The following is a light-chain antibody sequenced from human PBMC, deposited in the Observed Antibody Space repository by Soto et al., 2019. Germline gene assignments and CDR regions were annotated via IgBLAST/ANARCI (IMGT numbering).Light chain of an antibody. CDR2: GAS. V-gene: IGKV3-15*01. CDR1: QSVSSN. CDR3: QQYNNWPSLT. J-gene: IGKJ5*01. Sequence: IVVTQSPAILSVSPGERATLSCRASQSVSSNLAWYQQKPGQAPRLLIYGASTRATGIPARFSGSGSGTEFTLTISSLQSEDFAVYYCQQYNNWPSLTFGQGTRLEIK.